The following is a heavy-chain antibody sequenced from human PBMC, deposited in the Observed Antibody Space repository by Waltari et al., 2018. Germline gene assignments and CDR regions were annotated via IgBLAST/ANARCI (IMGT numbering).Heavy chain of an antibody. J-gene: IGHJ6*03. D-gene: IGHD1-1*01. CDR3: ARDREATYNVYYYYMDV. CDR2: IKPNSGDT. V-gene: IGHV1-2*02. Sequence: QVQLVQSGAEVKEPGASVKVSCKASGYTFTAHHIHWMRQAPGQGLEWMGWIKPNSGDTKNAQKFEGRVTMTRDTSISTAYMELSRLRSDDTAMYYCARDREATYNVYYYYMDVWGKGTTVTVSS. CDR1: GYTFTAHH.